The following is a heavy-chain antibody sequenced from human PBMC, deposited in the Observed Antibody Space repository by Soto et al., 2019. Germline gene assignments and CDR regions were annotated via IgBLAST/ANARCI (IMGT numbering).Heavy chain of an antibody. CDR1: GGSISSGDYY. Sequence: PSETLSLTCTVSGGSISSGDYYWSWIRQPPGKGLEWIGYIYYSGSTYYNPSLKSRVTISVDTSKNQFSMKMSTETAADTAVYYCARADTGKGDEYGDYAEYGMDVWGQGTTVTVSS. J-gene: IGHJ6*02. CDR3: ARADTGKGDEYGDYAEYGMDV. CDR2: IYYSGST. V-gene: IGHV4-30-4*01. D-gene: IGHD4-17*01.